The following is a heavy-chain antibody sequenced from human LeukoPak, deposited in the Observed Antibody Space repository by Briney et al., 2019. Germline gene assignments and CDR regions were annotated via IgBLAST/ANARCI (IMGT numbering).Heavy chain of an antibody. CDR3: AKYEVRRYYFDY. V-gene: IGHV3-23*01. CDR1: GLTFSSYA. J-gene: IGHJ4*02. Sequence: GGSLRLSCAASGLTFSSYAMSWVRQAPGKGLEWVSAISGSGGSTYYADSVKGRFAISRDNSKNTLYLQMNSLRAEDTAVYYCAKYEVRRYYFDYWGRGTLVTVSS. CDR2: ISGSGGST. D-gene: IGHD1-14*01.